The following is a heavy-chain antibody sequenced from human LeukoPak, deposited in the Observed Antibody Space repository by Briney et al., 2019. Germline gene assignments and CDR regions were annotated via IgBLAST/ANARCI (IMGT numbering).Heavy chain of an antibody. J-gene: IGHJ6*03. CDR2: ISYDGSNK. CDR1: GFTFSSYA. Sequence: GGSLRLSCAASGFTFSSYAMHWVRQAPGKGLEWVAVISYDGSNKYYADSVKGRFTISRDNSKNTLYLQMNSLRAEDTAVYYCARAGYNAQYYYYYMDVWGKGTTVTVSS. V-gene: IGHV3-30*04. CDR3: ARAGYNAQYYYYYMDV. D-gene: IGHD5-24*01.